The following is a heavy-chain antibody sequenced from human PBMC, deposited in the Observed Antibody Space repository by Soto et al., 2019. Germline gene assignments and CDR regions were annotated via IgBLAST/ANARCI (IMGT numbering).Heavy chain of an antibody. CDR3: ARDPPPNCSGGTCPSGGMDV. V-gene: IGHV3-33*01. D-gene: IGHD2-15*01. CDR1: GFTFSTYG. CDR2: LWYDGSSK. J-gene: IGHJ6*02. Sequence: GGSLRLSCAASGFTFSTYGIHWVRQAPGKGLEWVAVLWYDGSSKYYADSVKGRFTISRDNSKNTLHLQMNSLRAEDTAVYYCARDPPPNCSGGTCPSGGMDVWGQGTTVTVSS.